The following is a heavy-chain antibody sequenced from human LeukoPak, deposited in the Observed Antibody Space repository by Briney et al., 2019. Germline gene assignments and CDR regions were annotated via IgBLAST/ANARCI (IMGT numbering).Heavy chain of an antibody. D-gene: IGHD1-26*01. CDR1: GDSISRYY. J-gene: IGHJ4*02. CDR2: MSYSGST. CDR3: ARGDIYGRFDY. V-gene: IGHV4-59*01. Sequence: SETLSLTCTVSGDSISRYYWSWLRQPPGKGLEWIGYMSYSGSTNYNPSLKSRVTISVDTSKSQFSLKLSSVTAADTAVYYCARGDIYGRFDYWGQGTLVTVSS.